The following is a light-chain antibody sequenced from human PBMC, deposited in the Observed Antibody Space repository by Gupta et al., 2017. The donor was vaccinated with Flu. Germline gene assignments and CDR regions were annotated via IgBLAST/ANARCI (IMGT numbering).Light chain of an antibody. CDR3: QQYNSYPGT. Sequence: DIQMTQSPSTLSASVGDRVTITCRASQSISSWLAWYRQKPGEAPNLLIYKAANLESGVPSRFSGSGSGTEFTLTISSLQPDDFATYYCQQYNSYPGTFGQGTKVEIK. V-gene: IGKV1-5*03. J-gene: IGKJ1*01. CDR1: QSISSW. CDR2: KAA.